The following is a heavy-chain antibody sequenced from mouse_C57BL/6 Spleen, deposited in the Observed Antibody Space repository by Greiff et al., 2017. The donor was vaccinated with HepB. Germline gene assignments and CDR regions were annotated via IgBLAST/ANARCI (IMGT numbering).Heavy chain of an antibody. CDR1: GYTFTSYW. CDR3: ARSGTAQATAY. D-gene: IGHD3-2*02. V-gene: IGHV1-50*01. J-gene: IGHJ3*01. Sequence: VKLQQPGAELVKPGASVKLSCKASGYTFTSYWMQWVKQRPGQGLEWIGEIDPSDSYTNYNQKFKGKATLTVDTSSSTAYMQLSSLTSEDSAVYYCARSGTAQATAYWGQGTLVTVSA. CDR2: IDPSDSYT.